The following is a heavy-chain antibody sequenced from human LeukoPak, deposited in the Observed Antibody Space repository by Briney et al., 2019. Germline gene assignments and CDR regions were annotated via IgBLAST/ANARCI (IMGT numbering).Heavy chain of an antibody. CDR2: IWYDGRNK. V-gene: IGHV3-33*01. CDR1: GFTFSSYG. CDR3: ARDGGSSGYHDALDI. J-gene: IGHJ3*02. D-gene: IGHD3-22*01. Sequence: GRSLRLSCAASGFTFSSYGMHWVHQAPGRGLEWVALIWYDGRNKYYADSVKGRFTTSRDNSKNTLSLQLNSLRDEDTAVYYCARDGGSSGYHDALDIWGQGTMVTVSA.